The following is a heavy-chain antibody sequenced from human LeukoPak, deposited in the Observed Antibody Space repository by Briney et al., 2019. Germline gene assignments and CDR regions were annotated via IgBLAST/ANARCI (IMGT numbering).Heavy chain of an antibody. V-gene: IGHV4-4*07. Sequence: PSETLSLTCDIFGDSISDYNWSWIRQPAGPGLGRVGRLHGSSAIKYNPSLRSRLSVSGDTSKNQFSLKLSSVTAADTAVYYCAREARLASAAGLDVWGQGTMVTVS. CDR2: LHGSSAI. CDR1: GDSISDYN. D-gene: IGHD5-12*01. CDR3: AREARLASAAGLDV. J-gene: IGHJ6*02.